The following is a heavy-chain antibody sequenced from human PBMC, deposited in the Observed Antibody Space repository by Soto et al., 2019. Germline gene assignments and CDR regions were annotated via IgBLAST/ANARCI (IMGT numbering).Heavy chain of an antibody. Sequence: QVQLVQSGAEVKQPGASVKVSCKASGYTFTTYDVNWMRQATGQGPEWLGWMNPYNGDTGYAQKFQGRVTLTRDTSMNTAYLELSSLTYEDTAVYYCARNRRETGDFDYWGQGTLVTVSS. V-gene: IGHV1-8*02. J-gene: IGHJ4*02. D-gene: IGHD7-27*01. CDR2: MNPYNGDT. CDR1: GYTFTTYD. CDR3: ARNRRETGDFDY.